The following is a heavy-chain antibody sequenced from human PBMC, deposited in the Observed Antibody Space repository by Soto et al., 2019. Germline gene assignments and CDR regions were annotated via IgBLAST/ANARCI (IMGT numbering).Heavy chain of an antibody. D-gene: IGHD2-8*01. CDR2: IIPIFGTA. V-gene: IGHV1-69*13. J-gene: IGHJ6*02. Sequence: GASVKVSCKASGGTFSSYAISWVRQAPGQGLEWMGGIIPIFGTANYAQKFQGRVTITADESTSTAYMELSSLRSEDTAVYYCATCTVYYYYGMDVWGQGTTVTVSS. CDR1: GGTFSSYA. CDR3: ATCTVYYYYGMDV.